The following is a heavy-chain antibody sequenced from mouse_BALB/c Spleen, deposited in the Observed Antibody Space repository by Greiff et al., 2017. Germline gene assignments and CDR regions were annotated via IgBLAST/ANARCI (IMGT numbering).Heavy chain of an antibody. CDR1: GFTFSSYA. CDR3: ARGEFITTATGFAY. J-gene: IGHJ3*01. CDR2: ISSGGST. Sequence: EVKLMESGGGLVKPGGSLKLSCAASGFTFSSYAMSWVRQTPEKRLEWVASISSGGSTYYPDSVKDRFTISRDNARNILYLQMSSLRSEDTAMYYCARGEFITTATGFAYWGQGTLVTVSA. D-gene: IGHD1-2*01. V-gene: IGHV5-6-5*01.